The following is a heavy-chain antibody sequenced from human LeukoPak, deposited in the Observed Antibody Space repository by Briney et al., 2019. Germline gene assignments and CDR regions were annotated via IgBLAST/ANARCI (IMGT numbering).Heavy chain of an antibody. Sequence: GGSLRLSCAASGFTFSSYSMNWVRQAPGKGLEWVSSISSTGTYIYCADSVTGRFTISRDNAKSSLYLQMNSLRVEDTAVYYCARAFLTLRYSGSKLLGDYWGQGTLVTVSS. CDR1: GFTFSSYS. CDR2: ISSTGTYI. D-gene: IGHD1-26*01. V-gene: IGHV3-21*01. J-gene: IGHJ4*02. CDR3: ARAFLTLRYSGSKLLGDY.